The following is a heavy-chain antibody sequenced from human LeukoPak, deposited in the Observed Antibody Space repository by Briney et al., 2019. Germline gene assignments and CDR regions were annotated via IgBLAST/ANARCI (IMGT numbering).Heavy chain of an antibody. CDR3: ARERNYGAYCDY. J-gene: IGHJ4*02. CDR1: GFTSSDYF. CDR2: HRKSGTTI. Sequence: GGSLRLYCAASGFTSSDYFMHWVRQAPGRGLEWISYHRKSGTTIYYADSVKGRFTISRDNAKTSLHLQMNSLRAEDTAVYYCARERNYGAYCDYWGQGTLVSVSS. V-gene: IGHV3-11*01. D-gene: IGHD3-10*01.